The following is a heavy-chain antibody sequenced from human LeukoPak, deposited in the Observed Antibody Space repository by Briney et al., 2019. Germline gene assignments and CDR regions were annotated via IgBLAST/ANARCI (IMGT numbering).Heavy chain of an antibody. V-gene: IGHV1-3*01. D-gene: IGHD2-2*01. CDR1: GYTFTNYA. CDR3: ARVYCSSSSCYGYYYYGMDV. J-gene: IGHJ6*02. CDR2: INAGNGNT. Sequence: ASVKVSCKASGYTFTNYAMHWVRQAPGQRLEWIGWINAGNGNTKYSQKFQGRVTITRDTSASTAYMELSSLRSEDTAVYYCARVYCSSSSCYGYYYYGMDVWGQGTTVTVSS.